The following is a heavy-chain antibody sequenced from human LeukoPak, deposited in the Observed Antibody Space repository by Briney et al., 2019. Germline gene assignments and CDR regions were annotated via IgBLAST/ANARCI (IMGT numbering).Heavy chain of an antibody. Sequence: TGGSLRLSCAASGFTFSSYAMSWVRQAPGKGLEWVSAISGSGGSTYYADSVKGRFTISRDNSKNTLYLQMNSLRAEDTAVHYCAKERQYSSSSGLDYWGQGTLVTVSS. CDR2: ISGSGGST. V-gene: IGHV3-23*01. D-gene: IGHD6-6*01. CDR3: AKERQYSSSSGLDY. CDR1: GFTFSSYA. J-gene: IGHJ4*02.